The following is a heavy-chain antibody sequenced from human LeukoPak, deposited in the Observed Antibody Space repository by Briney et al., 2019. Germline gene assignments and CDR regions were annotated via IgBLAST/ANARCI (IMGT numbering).Heavy chain of an antibody. CDR2: IHYTGGA. Sequence: KASETLSLTCTGGSISPYYWSWIRQSPGKGLEWIAQIHYTGGATYNPYLNSRVTISVDTSTNHLSLRLSPVTAADTDVYYCTRHAQTYYYGMDVWGQGTTVTVSS. CDR1: GSISPYY. CDR3: TRHAQTYYYGMDV. J-gene: IGHJ6*01. V-gene: IGHV4-59*08.